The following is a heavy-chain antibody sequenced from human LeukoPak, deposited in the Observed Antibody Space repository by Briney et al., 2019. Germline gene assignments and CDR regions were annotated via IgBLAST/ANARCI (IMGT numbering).Heavy chain of an antibody. CDR1: GFTFSSYG. CDR2: IWYDGSNK. V-gene: IGHV3-33*01. J-gene: IGHJ6*02. Sequence: GRSLRLSCAASGFTFSSYGMHWVRQAPGKGLEWVVVIWYDGSNKYYADFVKGRFTISRDNSKNTLYLQMNSLRAEDTAVYYCARTYSSSWDDYYYYGMDVWGQGTTVTVSS. D-gene: IGHD6-13*01. CDR3: ARTYSSSWDDYYYYGMDV.